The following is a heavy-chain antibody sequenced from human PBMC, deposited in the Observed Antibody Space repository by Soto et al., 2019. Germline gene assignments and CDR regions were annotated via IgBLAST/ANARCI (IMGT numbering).Heavy chain of an antibody. J-gene: IGHJ5*02. CDR3: AKDLLHNTVTTCGS. Sequence: QVQLVESGGGVVQPGRSLRLSCAASGFTFSSYGMHWVRQAPGKGLEWVAVISYHGNDKYYADSVKGRFTISRDNFKSTLYLQMSSMRDEDTAIYFCAKDLLHNTVTTCGSWCQGTLVTVSS. V-gene: IGHV3-30*18. CDR2: ISYHGNDK. CDR1: GFTFSSYG. D-gene: IGHD4-17*01.